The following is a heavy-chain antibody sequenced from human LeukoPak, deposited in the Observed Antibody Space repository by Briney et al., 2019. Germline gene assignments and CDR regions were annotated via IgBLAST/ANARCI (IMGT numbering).Heavy chain of an antibody. CDR1: GFTVSSNY. CDR3: AREGALVWFGELFDY. Sequence: GGSLRLSCAASGFTVSSNYMSWVRQAPGKGLEWVSVIYSGGSTYYADSVKGRFTISRDNSKNTLYLQMNSLRAEDTAVYYCAREGALVWFGELFDYWGQGTLVTVSS. CDR2: IYSGGST. D-gene: IGHD3-10*01. V-gene: IGHV3-66*01. J-gene: IGHJ4*02.